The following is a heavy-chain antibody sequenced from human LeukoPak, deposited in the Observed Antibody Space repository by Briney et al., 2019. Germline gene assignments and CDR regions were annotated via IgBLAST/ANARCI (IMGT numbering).Heavy chain of an antibody. D-gene: IGHD3-9*01. V-gene: IGHV3-7*01. CDR1: GFTFSSYG. J-gene: IGHJ4*02. CDR2: IKQDGSEK. CDR3: ARDRARYFDWLVDY. Sequence: PGRSLRLSCAASGFTFSSYGMHWVRQAPGKGLEWVANIKQDGSEKYYVDSVKGRFTISRDNAKNSLYLQMNSLRAEDTAVYYCARDRARYFDWLVDYWGQGTLVTVSS.